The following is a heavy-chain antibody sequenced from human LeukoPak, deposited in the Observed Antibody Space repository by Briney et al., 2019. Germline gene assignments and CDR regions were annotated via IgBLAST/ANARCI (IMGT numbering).Heavy chain of an antibody. CDR1: GFTFLSYG. J-gene: IGHJ5*02. CDR3: AKDRHAPGRYCSSTTCFPFDP. D-gene: IGHD2-2*01. Sequence: GGSLRLSCAASGFTFLSYGMSWVRQAPGKGLELVSTISGSGGSTYYADSVKGRFTISRDNSKNTLYLQMDSLRAEDTAVYYCAKDRHAPGRYCSSTTCFPFDPWGQGTLVTVSS. V-gene: IGHV3-23*01. CDR2: ISGSGGST.